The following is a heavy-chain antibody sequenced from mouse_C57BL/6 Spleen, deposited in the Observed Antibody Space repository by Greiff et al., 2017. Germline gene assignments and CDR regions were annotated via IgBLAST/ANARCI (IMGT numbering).Heavy chain of an antibody. J-gene: IGHJ1*03. CDR3: AREAGLRRRYFDV. Sequence: VQLQQSGPELVKPGASVKISCKASGYTFTDYYMNWVKQSHGKSLEWIGDINPNNGGTSYNQKFKGKATLTVDKSSSTAYMELRSLTSEDSAVYYCAREAGLRRRYFDVWGTGTTVTVSS. D-gene: IGHD2-2*01. CDR2: INPNNGGT. CDR1: GYTFTDYY. V-gene: IGHV1-26*01.